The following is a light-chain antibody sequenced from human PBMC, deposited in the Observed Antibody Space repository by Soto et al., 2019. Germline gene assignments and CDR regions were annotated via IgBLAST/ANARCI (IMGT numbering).Light chain of an antibody. J-gene: IGLJ2*01. V-gene: IGLV2-14*01. CDR3: SSYTSSSTVV. CDR2: DVS. Sequence: SVLPQPASVSGSPGQSITLSCTGTSSDVGGYNYVSWYPQHPGKAPKLMIYDVSNRPSGVSNRFSGSKSGNTASLTISGLQAEDEADYYCSSYTSSSTVVFGGGTKLTVL. CDR1: SSDVGGYNY.